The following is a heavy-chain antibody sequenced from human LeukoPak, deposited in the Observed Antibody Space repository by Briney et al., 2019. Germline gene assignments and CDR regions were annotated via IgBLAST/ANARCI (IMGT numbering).Heavy chain of an antibody. CDR3: ARVSVVAFDY. CDR1: GFTFSSYA. D-gene: IGHD2-15*01. J-gene: IGHJ4*02. CDR2: ISYDGSNK. Sequence: GGSLRLSCAASGFTFSSYAMHWVRQAPAKGLDGVAVISYDGSNKYYADSVKGRFTISRDNSKNTLYLQMNSLRAEDTAVYYCARVSVVAFDYWGQGTLVTVSS. V-gene: IGHV3-30-3*01.